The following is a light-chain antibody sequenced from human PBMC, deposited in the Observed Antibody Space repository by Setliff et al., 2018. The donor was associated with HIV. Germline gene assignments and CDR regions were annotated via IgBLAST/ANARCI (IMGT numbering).Light chain of an antibody. Sequence: QSVLTQPASVSGSPGQSITISCTGTSSDIGGYNFVSWYQQYPGEAPKLIISDNTKRPSGVSHRFSGSKSGNTASLTISGLQTEDEADYFCASYRSPATYVFGIGTKVTVL. CDR1: SSDIGGYNF. CDR3: ASYRSPATYV. V-gene: IGLV2-14*03. J-gene: IGLJ1*01. CDR2: DNT.